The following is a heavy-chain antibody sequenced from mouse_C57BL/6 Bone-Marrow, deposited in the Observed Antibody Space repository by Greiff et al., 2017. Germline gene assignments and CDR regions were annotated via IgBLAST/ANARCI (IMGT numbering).Heavy chain of an antibody. D-gene: IGHD4-1*01. CDR2: IDPETGGT. CDR1: GYTFTDYE. V-gene: IGHV1-15*01. Sequence: VQLQQSGAELVRPGASVTLSRKASGYTFTDYEMHWVKQTPVHGLEWIGAIDPETGGTAYNQKFKGKAILTADKSSSTAYMELRSLTSEDSAVYYCTRGGITGDYWGQGTTLTVSS. J-gene: IGHJ2*01. CDR3: TRGGITGDY.